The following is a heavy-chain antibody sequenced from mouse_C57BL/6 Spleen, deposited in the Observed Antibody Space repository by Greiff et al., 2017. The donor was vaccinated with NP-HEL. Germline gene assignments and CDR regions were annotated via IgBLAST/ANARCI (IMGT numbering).Heavy chain of an antibody. Sequence: EVQLQQSGPELVKPGASVKISCKASGYTFTDYYMNWVKQSHGKSLEWIGDINPNNGGTSYNQKFKGKATLTVDKSSSTAYMELRSLTSEDSAVYYCASAYYYGSSDYWGQGTTLTVSS. CDR3: ASAYYYGSSDY. D-gene: IGHD1-1*01. CDR1: GYTFTDYY. J-gene: IGHJ2*01. V-gene: IGHV1-26*01. CDR2: INPNNGGT.